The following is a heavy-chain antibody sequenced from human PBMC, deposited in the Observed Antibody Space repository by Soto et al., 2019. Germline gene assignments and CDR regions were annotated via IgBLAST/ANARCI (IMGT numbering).Heavy chain of an antibody. CDR2: ISYDGSNK. D-gene: IGHD6-6*01. J-gene: IGHJ4*02. Sequence: GGSLRLSCAASGFTFSSYGMHWVRQAPGKGLEWVAVISYDGSNKYYADSVKGRFTISRYNSKNTLYLQMNSLRAEDTAVYYCAKDGRAGSSSSFLFDYWGQGTLVTVSS. CDR1: GFTFSSYG. V-gene: IGHV3-30*18. CDR3: AKDGRAGSSSSFLFDY.